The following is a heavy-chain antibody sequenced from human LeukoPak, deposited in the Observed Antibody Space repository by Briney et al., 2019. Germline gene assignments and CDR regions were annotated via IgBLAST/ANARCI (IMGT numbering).Heavy chain of an antibody. CDR1: GFTFSSYW. V-gene: IGHV3-74*01. J-gene: IGHJ4*02. Sequence: GGSLRLPCAASGFTFSSYWMHWVRQAPGKGLVWVSRINTDGSSTSYADSVKGRFTISRDNAKNSLYLQMNSLRAEDTAVYYCARGGYSSSWYRLFDYWGQGTLVTVSS. CDR2: INTDGSST. CDR3: ARGGYSSSWYRLFDY. D-gene: IGHD6-13*01.